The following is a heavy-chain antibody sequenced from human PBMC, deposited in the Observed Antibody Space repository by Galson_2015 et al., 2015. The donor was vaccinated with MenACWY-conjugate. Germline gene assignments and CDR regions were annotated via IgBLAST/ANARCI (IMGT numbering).Heavy chain of an antibody. CDR3: ARGDGCSSDNCYSFRFDI. Sequence: GGSFSGYYWSWIRQPPGKGLEWIGEINHSGSTDYNPSLKSRVTISLDPSKNQFSLKLNSMTAADTAIYYCARGDGCSSDNCYSFRFDIWGQGTIVTVSS. J-gene: IGHJ3*02. V-gene: IGHV4-34*01. CDR2: INHSGST. D-gene: IGHD2-15*01. CDR1: GGSFSGYY.